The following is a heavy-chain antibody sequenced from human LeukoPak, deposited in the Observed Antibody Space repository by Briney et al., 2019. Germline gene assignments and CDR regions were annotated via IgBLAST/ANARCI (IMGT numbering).Heavy chain of an antibody. CDR2: IIPILGIA. CDR3: ARGNGGFDY. Sequence: SVKVSCKASGGTFSSYTISWVRQAPGQGLEWMGRIIPILGIANYAQKFQGRVTITADKTTSTAYMELSSLRTEDTAVYCCARGNGGFDYWGQGTLVTVSS. J-gene: IGHJ4*02. CDR1: GGTFSSYT. D-gene: IGHD2-8*01. V-gene: IGHV1-69*02.